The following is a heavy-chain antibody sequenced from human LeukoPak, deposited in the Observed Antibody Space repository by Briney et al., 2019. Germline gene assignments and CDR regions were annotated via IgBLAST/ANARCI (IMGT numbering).Heavy chain of an antibody. CDR1: GFTVSSNY. CDR3: RICGGDCSLIDH. Sequence: GGSLRLSCAASGFTVSSNYISWVRQAPGKGLEWVSVVYRGDGTNYADSVKGRSTISRDNSKNTMYLQMNSLRAEDTAVYYCRICGGDCSLIDHWGQGALVTVSS. D-gene: IGHD2-21*02. V-gene: IGHV3-53*01. J-gene: IGHJ4*02. CDR2: VYRGDGT.